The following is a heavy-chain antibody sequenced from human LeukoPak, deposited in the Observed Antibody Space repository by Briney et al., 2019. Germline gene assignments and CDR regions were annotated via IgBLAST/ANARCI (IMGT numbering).Heavy chain of an antibody. D-gene: IGHD4/OR15-4a*01. CDR2: ISDSGATI. CDR1: GFTFSNYA. CDR3: ARVLSDAFDI. Sequence: GGSLRLSCAASGFTFSNYAMSWVRQAPGKGLQWASTISDSGATIYYADSVKGRFTISRDNSKNTLSLQMNSLRVEDTAVYYCARVLSDAFDIWGQGTMVTVSS. V-gene: IGHV3-23*01. J-gene: IGHJ3*02.